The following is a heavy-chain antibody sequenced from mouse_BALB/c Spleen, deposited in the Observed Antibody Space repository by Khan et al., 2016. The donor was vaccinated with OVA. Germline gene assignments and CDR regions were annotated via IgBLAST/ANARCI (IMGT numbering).Heavy chain of an antibody. D-gene: IGHD2-14*01. Sequence: QIQLVQSGPELKKPGETVKISCKASGYTFTNYGMNWVKQAPGKGLKWMGWINTYTGEPTYADDFKGRFAFSLETSASTAYLQINNLKNEATATLFYSRVGYNGTMDYWGQGTSVTVSS. CDR3: SRVGYNGTMDY. J-gene: IGHJ4*01. CDR2: INTYTGEP. V-gene: IGHV9-3-1*01. CDR1: GYTFTNYG.